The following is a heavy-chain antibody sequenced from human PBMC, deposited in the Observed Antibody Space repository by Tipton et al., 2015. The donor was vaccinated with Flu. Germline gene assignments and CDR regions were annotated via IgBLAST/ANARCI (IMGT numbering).Heavy chain of an antibody. CDR2: IYYSGST. CDR1: GGSISSSSYY. D-gene: IGHD3-3*01. Sequence: TLSLTCTVSGGSISSSSYYWGWIRQPPGKGLEWIGSIYYSGSTYYNPSLKSRVTISVDTPKNQFSLKLSSVTAADTAVYYCARHVGRDFWSGYYFDYWGQGTLVTVSS. J-gene: IGHJ4*02. V-gene: IGHV4-39*01. CDR3: ARHVGRDFWSGYYFDY.